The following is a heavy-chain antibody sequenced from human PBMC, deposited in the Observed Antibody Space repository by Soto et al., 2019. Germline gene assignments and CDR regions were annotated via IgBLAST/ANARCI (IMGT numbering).Heavy chain of an antibody. V-gene: IGHV3-30*18. CDR2: ISYDGSNK. CDR3: AKARVDDSSGYYSKDLQH. J-gene: IGHJ1*01. D-gene: IGHD3-22*01. Sequence: GGSLRLSCAASGFTFSSYGMHWVRQAPGKGLEWVAVISYDGSNKYYADSVKGRFTISRDNSKNTLYLQMNSLRAEDTAVYYCAKARVDDSSGYYSKDLQHWGQGTLVTVSS. CDR1: GFTFSSYG.